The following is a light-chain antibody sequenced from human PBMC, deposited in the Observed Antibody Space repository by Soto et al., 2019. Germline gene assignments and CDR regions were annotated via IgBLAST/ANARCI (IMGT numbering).Light chain of an antibody. Sequence: DIQMTQSPSSLSASVADRVTITCRASKSISTYLNWYQQKPGKAPKLLIYAASSLQSGVPSRFSGSGSGTDFTLTISSLQPEDFATYYCQQSYSTPRTFGQGTKVEI. V-gene: IGKV1-39*01. CDR3: QQSYSTPRT. J-gene: IGKJ1*01. CDR1: KSISTY. CDR2: AAS.